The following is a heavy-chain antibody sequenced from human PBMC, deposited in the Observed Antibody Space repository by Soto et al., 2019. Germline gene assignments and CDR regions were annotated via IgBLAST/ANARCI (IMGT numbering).Heavy chain of an antibody. J-gene: IGHJ4*02. CDR2: IYYSGST. D-gene: IGHD5-18*01. CDR3: ARTLYSYGPRFDY. CDR1: GGSISSYY. V-gene: IGHV4-59*01. Sequence: QVQLQESGPGLVKPSETLSLTCTVSGGSISSYYWSWIRQPPGKGLEWIGYIYYSGSTNYNPSLKSRGTRSVDTSKNQFSRKLSSVTAADTAVYYCARTLYSYGPRFDYWGQGTLVTVSS.